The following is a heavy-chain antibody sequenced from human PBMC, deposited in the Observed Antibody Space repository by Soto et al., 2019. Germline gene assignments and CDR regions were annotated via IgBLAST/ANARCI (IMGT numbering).Heavy chain of an antibody. CDR2: IYFSGST. CDR1: GGSITSSGYY. Sequence: QVQLQESGPGLVKASQTLSLTCTVSGGSITSSGYYWTWIRQPPGKGLEWIGYIYFSGSTYYNPSLKSRVIISLDTSKNQFSLNLNSVTVADTAVYYCLPIRCYYDCTAYYADYWGQGTLVTVSS. CDR3: LPIRCYYDCTAYYADY. V-gene: IGHV4-31*03. J-gene: IGHJ4*02. D-gene: IGHD3-22*01.